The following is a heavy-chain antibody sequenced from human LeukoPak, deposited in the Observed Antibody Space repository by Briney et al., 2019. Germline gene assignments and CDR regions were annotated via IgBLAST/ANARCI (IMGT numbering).Heavy chain of an antibody. CDR2: INHSGST. D-gene: IGHD2-21*02. CDR3: ATRNCGGDCYCFDY. Sequence: SETLSLTCAVYGGSFSGYYWSWIRQPPGKGLEWIGEINHSGSTNYNPSLKSRVTISVDTSKNQFSLKLSSVTAADTTVYYCATRNCGGDCYCFDYWGQGTLVTVSS. CDR1: GGSFSGYY. V-gene: IGHV4-34*01. J-gene: IGHJ4*02.